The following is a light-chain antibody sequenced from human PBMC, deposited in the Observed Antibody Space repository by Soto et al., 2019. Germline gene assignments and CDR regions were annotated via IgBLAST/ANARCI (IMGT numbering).Light chain of an antibody. J-gene: IGKJ2*01. V-gene: IGKV3-15*01. CDR1: QSVSSN. CDR3: QHYDNWPFT. Sequence: EIVMTQSPVTLSVSPGERVTLSCRASQSVSSNLAWYRQKPGQAPRLLIYGASTRTIGIPARFSGSGSGTEFTLTISTLQSEDFAVYYCQHYDNWPFTFGQGTRLDIK. CDR2: GAS.